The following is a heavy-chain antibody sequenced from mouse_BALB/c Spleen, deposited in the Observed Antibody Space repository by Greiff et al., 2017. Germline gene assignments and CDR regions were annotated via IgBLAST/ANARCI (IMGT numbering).Heavy chain of an antibody. D-gene: IGHD1-2*01. Sequence: EVKLVESGGGLVQPGGSLKLSCAASGFTFSSYTMSWVRQTPEKRLEWVAYISNGGGSTYYPDTVKGRFTISRDNAKNTLYLQMSSLKSEDTAMYYCARGHYSGYYAMDYWGQGTSVTVSS. CDR1: GFTFSSYT. J-gene: IGHJ4*01. CDR2: ISNGGGST. V-gene: IGHV5-12-2*01. CDR3: ARGHYSGYYAMDY.